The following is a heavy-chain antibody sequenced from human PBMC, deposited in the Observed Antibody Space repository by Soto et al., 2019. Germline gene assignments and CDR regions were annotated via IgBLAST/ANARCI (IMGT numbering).Heavy chain of an antibody. CDR2: IKPDGSEQ. Sequence: GGSLRLSCAASEFTFDKYYMTWVRQAPGKGPEWVANIKPDGSEQYYVDSVKGRFTISRDNANNSLYLQMNSLRAEDTAVYFCARGNWNYYYGFDVWGQGTTVTVSS. D-gene: IGHD1-20*01. CDR3: ARGNWNYYYGFDV. CDR1: EFTFDKYY. J-gene: IGHJ6*02. V-gene: IGHV3-7*01.